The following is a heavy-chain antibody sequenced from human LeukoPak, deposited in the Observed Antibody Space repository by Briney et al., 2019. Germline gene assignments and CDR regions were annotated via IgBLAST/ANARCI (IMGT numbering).Heavy chain of an antibody. V-gene: IGHV3-30*18. J-gene: IGHJ4*02. Sequence: GGSLRLSCTASGFTFSNYGMHWVRQAPGKGLEWVAVISYDGSNEYYADSVKGRFTISRDNSKNTLFLQMNSLRPEDTAVYPCAKVALFSGYYPPFDYWGQGTLVTVSS. CDR1: GFTFSNYG. D-gene: IGHD3-22*01. CDR3: AKVALFSGYYPPFDY. CDR2: ISYDGSNE.